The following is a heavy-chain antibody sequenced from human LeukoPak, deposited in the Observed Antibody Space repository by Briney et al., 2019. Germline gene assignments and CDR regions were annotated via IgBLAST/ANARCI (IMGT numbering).Heavy chain of an antibody. J-gene: IGHJ4*02. CDR1: GFTFGDYV. CDR2: ITSKAYGGTT. D-gene: IGHD1-26*01. V-gene: IGHV3-49*04. Sequence: PGGSLRLSCTASGFTFGDYVMSWVRQAPGKGLEWVGFITSKAYGGTTEYAASVKGRFTISRGDSKSIAYLQMNSLKTEDTAVYYCTRAVSGSPAPTWGQGTLVTVSS. CDR3: TRAVSGSPAPT.